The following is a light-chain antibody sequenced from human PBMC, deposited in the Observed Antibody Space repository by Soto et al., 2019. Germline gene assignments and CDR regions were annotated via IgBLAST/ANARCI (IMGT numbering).Light chain of an antibody. CDR2: DAS. CDR3: QHCDYLPI. V-gene: IGKV1-33*01. Sequence: DIPMTQSPSSLSASVGDRVTITCQASQAITSYLNWYQHKPGKAPKLLIYDASILEAGVPPRFSGSGSGTDFTLTISSLQPEDVATYYCQHCDYLPIFGPGTTVDFK. J-gene: IGKJ3*01. CDR1: QAITSY.